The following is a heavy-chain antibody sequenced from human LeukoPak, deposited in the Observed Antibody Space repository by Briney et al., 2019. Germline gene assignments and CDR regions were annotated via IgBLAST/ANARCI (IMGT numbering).Heavy chain of an antibody. CDR3: ARDLCSGGRCRYAEY. D-gene: IGHD2-15*01. V-gene: IGHV3-33*01. J-gene: IGHJ4*02. CDR1: GFTFSTYC. Sequence: PGGSLRLSCPASGFTFSTYCMHWVRQAPGKGREWVAVIWNDASHDNYADSVRGRFTISRDNSKNTLSMQMNSLRAEETAVYYCARDLCSGGRCRYAEYWGQGALVTVSS. CDR2: IWNDASHD.